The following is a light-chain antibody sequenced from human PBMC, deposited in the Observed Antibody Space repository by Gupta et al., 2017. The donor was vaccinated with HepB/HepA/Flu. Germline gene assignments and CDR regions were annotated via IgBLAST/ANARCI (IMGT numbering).Light chain of an antibody. Sequence: SSALTQPPSVSVSPGQTASITCSGAKLGDKYACWYQQKPGQYPVLVIYKDSKRPSGIRERFSGSNSGTTATLTISGTQAMDEADYYCQAWDSSNVVFGGGIKLTVL. CDR1: KLGDKY. V-gene: IGLV3-1*01. J-gene: IGLJ2*01. CDR3: QAWDSSNVV. CDR2: KDS.